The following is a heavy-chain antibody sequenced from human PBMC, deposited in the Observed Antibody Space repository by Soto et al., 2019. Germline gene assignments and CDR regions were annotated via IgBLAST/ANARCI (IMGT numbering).Heavy chain of an antibody. Sequence: SVKVSCNASGGTFSSYAISWVRQAPGPGLEWMGGIIPIFGTANYAQKFQVRVTITADESTSTAYMELSSLRSEDTAVYYWAREPYYYDSSGYYNGRGDAFDIWGQGTMVTVSS. J-gene: IGHJ3*02. CDR3: AREPYYYDSSGYYNGRGDAFDI. V-gene: IGHV1-69*13. D-gene: IGHD3-22*01. CDR1: GGTFSSYA. CDR2: IIPIFGTA.